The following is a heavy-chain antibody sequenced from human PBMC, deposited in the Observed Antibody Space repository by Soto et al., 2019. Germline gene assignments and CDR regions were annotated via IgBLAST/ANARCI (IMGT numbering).Heavy chain of an antibody. CDR3: ARRLVSHYDILTGYSPRQAVPRVDV. V-gene: IGHV4-39*01. CDR2: IYYSGST. J-gene: IGHJ6*02. Sequence: QLQLQESGPGLVKPSETLSLTCTVSGGSISSSSYYWGWIRQPPGKGLEWIGSIYYSGSTYYNPSLKSRVTISVDTSKNQFSLKLSSVTAADTAVYYCARRLVSHYDILTGYSPRQAVPRVDVWGQGTTVTVSS. D-gene: IGHD3-9*01. CDR1: GGSISSSSYY.